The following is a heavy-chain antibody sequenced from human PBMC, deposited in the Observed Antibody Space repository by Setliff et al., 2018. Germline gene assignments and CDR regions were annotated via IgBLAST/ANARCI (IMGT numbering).Heavy chain of an antibody. Sequence: SETLSLTCSVSGGSISTYHWSWIRQPPEKGLEWIACIHYSGSTNQNPSLKSRVTISVDTSKNQFSLKMSSMTAADTAVYYCLRIRLVPHGHSWGQGTLVTVSS. J-gene: IGHJ4*02. CDR3: LRIRLVPHGHS. V-gene: IGHV4-59*01. CDR2: IHYSGST. D-gene: IGHD2-15*01. CDR1: GGSISTYH.